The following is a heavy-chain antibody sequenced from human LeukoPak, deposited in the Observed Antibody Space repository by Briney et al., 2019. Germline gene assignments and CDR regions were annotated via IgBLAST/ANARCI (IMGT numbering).Heavy chain of an antibody. CDR2: IYHSGST. J-gene: IGHJ4*02. D-gene: IGHD2-2*02. CDR1: GDSISSGYY. V-gene: IGHV4-38-2*01. Sequence: SETLSLTCAVSGDSISSGYYWGWIRQPPGKGLEWLGSIYHSGSTYYNPSLKSRVTISVDTSKNQFSLKLSSVTAADTAVYYCARGRRDIVVVPAPTPPDYWGQGTLVTVSS. CDR3: ARGRRDIVVVPAPTPPDY.